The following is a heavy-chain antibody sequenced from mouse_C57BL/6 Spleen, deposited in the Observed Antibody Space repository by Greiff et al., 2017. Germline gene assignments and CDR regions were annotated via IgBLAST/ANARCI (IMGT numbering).Heavy chain of an antibody. D-gene: IGHD1-1*01. CDR1: GFTFSSYA. J-gene: IGHJ1*03. Sequence: EVQLVESGGGLVKPGGSLKLSCEASGFTFSSYAMSWVRQTPEKRLEWVATISDGGSYTYYPDIVKGRFTISRDNAKNNLYLQMSHLKSEDTAMYYCARDHITTVVANWYFDVWGTGTTVTVSS. V-gene: IGHV5-4*01. CDR3: ARDHITTVVANWYFDV. CDR2: ISDGGSYT.